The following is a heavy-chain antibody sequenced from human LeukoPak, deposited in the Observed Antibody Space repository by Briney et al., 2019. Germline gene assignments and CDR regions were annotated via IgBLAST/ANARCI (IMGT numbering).Heavy chain of an antibody. D-gene: IGHD3-22*01. CDR3: ARVYYDSSGYYLFDY. J-gene: IGHJ4*02. Sequence: SDTLSLTCAVSGGSISSINWWSWVRQPPGKGLEWIGEIYHSGSTNYNPSLKSRVTISVDKSKNQFSLKLSSVTAADTAVYYCARVYYDSSGYYLFDYWGQGTLVTVSS. CDR1: GGSISSINW. V-gene: IGHV4-4*02. CDR2: IYHSGST.